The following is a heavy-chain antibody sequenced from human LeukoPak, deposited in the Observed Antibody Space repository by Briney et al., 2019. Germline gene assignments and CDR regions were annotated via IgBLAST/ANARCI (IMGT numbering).Heavy chain of an antibody. CDR3: TRELGGSYFDY. Sequence: ASVKVSCKASGYTFTIYYMHWVRQAPGQGLEWVGVSNPSGGRTTYAQKFQGRVTMTRDTSTSTVYMELSSLRSEDTAVYYCTRELGGSYFDYWGQGTLVTVSS. V-gene: IGHV1-46*01. D-gene: IGHD1-26*01. CDR2: SNPSGGRT. J-gene: IGHJ4*02. CDR1: GYTFTIYY.